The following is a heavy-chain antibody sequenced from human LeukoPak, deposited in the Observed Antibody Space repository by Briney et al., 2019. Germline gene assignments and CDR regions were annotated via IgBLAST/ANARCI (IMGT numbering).Heavy chain of an antibody. CDR2: ISGSGGST. D-gene: IGHD4-17*01. J-gene: IGHJ4*02. Sequence: GGSLRLSGAASGFTFSSYAMSWVRQAPGKGLEWVSAISGSGGSTYYADSVKGRLTISRDNSKNTLYLQMNSLRAEDTAVYYCARDLGSTTVTTGPDYWGQGTLVTVSS. CDR1: GFTFSSYA. CDR3: ARDLGSTTVTTGPDY. V-gene: IGHV3-23*01.